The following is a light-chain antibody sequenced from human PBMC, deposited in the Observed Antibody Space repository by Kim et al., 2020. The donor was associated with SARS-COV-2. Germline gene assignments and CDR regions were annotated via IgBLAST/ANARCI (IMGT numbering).Light chain of an antibody. CDR2: HAS. J-gene: IGKJ5*01. V-gene: IGKV3-20*01. Sequence: PGETAPLSCRASQSVDSKYFAWYQQKPGQAPRLLLPHASSKATGIPDRFSGSGSEKEFTLTISRLEPEDFATYCCQQYGKTPPITFGGGTRLEIK. CDR3: QQYGKTPPIT. CDR1: QSVDSKY.